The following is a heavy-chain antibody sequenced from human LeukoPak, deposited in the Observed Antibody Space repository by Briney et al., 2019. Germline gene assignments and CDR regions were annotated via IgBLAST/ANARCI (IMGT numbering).Heavy chain of an antibody. CDR1: GFTFSGYA. Sequence: PGGSLRLSCAASGFTFSGYAMNWVRQAPGKGLEWVSSINGNGGSTYYADSVKGRFTISRDNSKNTLYLQMNSLRAEDTAVYYCTTRRPDAFDIWGQGTMVTVSS. V-gene: IGHV3-23*01. J-gene: IGHJ3*02. CDR2: INGNGGST. CDR3: TTRRPDAFDI.